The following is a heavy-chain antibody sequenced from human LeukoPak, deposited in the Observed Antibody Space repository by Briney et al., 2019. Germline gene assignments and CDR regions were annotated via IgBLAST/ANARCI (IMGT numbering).Heavy chain of an antibody. CDR3: ARSASGYGGNYYYYYYMDV. V-gene: IGHV4-30-4*07. CDR1: GGSISSGGYS. D-gene: IGHD4-23*01. CDR2: IDYSGST. Sequence: SETLSLTCAVSGGSISSGGYSWSWIRQPPGKGLEWIGYIDYSGSTYDNPALKSRVTISVDTSKNQLSLQLSSVTAADTAVYYCARSASGYGGNYYYYYYMDVWGKGTTVTISS. J-gene: IGHJ6*03.